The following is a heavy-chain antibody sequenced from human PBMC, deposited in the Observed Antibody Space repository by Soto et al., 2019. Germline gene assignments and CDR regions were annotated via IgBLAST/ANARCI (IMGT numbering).Heavy chain of an antibody. J-gene: IGHJ4*02. V-gene: IGHV4-34*01. D-gene: IGHD4-17*01. CDR1: RSFSGYY. Sequence: QVQLQQWGAGLLKPSETLSLTCAGRSFSGYYWSWIRPPPGKGLEWIGEINHSAGNNYNPSLKSRVVITIAASKNRLSLKFSSVSAADAAVYYCARHYGGDLDIWDQGALVTVDS. CDR3: ARHYGGDLDI. CDR2: INHSAGN.